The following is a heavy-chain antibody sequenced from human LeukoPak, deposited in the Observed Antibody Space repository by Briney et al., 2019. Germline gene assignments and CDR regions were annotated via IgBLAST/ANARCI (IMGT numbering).Heavy chain of an antibody. CDR3: ARETPSLYGGYYYGMDV. CDR2: IWYDGSNK. Sequence: GGSLRLSCAASGFTFSSYGVHWVRQAPGKGLEWVAVIWYDGSNKYYADSVKGRFTISRDNSKNTLYLQMNSLRAEDTAVYYCARETPSLYGGYYYGMDVWGQGTTVTVSS. D-gene: IGHD4-23*01. V-gene: IGHV3-33*01. J-gene: IGHJ6*02. CDR1: GFTFSSYG.